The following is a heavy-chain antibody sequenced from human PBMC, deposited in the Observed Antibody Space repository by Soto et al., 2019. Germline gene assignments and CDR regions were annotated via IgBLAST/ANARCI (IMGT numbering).Heavy chain of an antibody. CDR2: ISYDGSNK. D-gene: IGHD3-16*01. CDR3: ARGVGGGNPDTFGDAFDI. Sequence: GGSLRLSCAASGFTFSSYAMHWVRQAPGKGLEWVAVISYDGSNKYYADSVKGRFTISRDNSKNTLYLQMNSLRAEDTAVYYCARGVGGGNPDTFGDAFDIWGQGTMVTVSS. V-gene: IGHV3-30-3*01. J-gene: IGHJ3*02. CDR1: GFTFSSYA.